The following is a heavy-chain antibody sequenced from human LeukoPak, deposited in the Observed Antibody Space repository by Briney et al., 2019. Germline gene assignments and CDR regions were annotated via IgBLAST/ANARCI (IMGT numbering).Heavy chain of an antibody. CDR1: GYTFTGYY. D-gene: IGHD3-10*01. CDR3: ARDLYGSGPNPLFDY. Sequence: ASVKVSCKASGYTFTGYYMHWVRQAPGQGLEWMGWISAYNGNTNYAQKLQGRVTMTTDTSTSTAYMELRSLRSDDTAVYYCARDLYGSGPNPLFDYWGQGTLVTVSS. J-gene: IGHJ4*02. CDR2: ISAYNGNT. V-gene: IGHV1-18*04.